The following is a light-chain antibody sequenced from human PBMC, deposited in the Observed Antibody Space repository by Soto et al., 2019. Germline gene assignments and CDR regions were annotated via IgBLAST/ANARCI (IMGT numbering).Light chain of an antibody. J-gene: IGLJ3*02. CDR2: VNSDGGH. V-gene: IGLV4-69*01. Sequence: QLVLTQSPSASASLGASVKLTCTLDSGHITYAIAWHQQQPEKGPRYLMKVNSDGGHTKGDGIPDRFSGSSSGAERYLTISSLQSEDEADYYCQTGGAGIRVFGGGTKLTVL. CDR3: QTGGAGIRV. CDR1: SGHITYA.